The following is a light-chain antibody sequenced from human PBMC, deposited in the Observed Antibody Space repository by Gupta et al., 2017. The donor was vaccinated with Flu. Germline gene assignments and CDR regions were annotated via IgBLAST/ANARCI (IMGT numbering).Light chain of an antibody. J-gene: IGLJ3*02. CDR3: QSYDSSLSGFWV. V-gene: IGLV1-40*01. CDR2: GDS. CDR1: SSKVGAPYD. Sequence: TISRTGSSSKVGAPYDINWYQQLPGTAPNLLIYGDSNRPAGVPARVSGSKSGTSASLAITGLQAEDEADYYCQSYDSSLSGFWVFGGGTKLTVL.